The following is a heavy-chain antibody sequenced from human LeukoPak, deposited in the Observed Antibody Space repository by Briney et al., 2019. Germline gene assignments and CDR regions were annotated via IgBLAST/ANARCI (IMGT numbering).Heavy chain of an antibody. J-gene: IGHJ5*01. Sequence: GGSLRLSCAASGFTFSDYGIHWVRHAPGKGLEWVAVIWYDGTNKYYGDSVKGRFTISRDNSKNTLYLQMNSLRAEDTAVYYCAKDRGSYSTTADSWGQGTLVTVSS. D-gene: IGHD1-26*01. V-gene: IGHV3-33*06. CDR2: IWYDGTNK. CDR3: AKDRGSYSTTADS. CDR1: GFTFSDYG.